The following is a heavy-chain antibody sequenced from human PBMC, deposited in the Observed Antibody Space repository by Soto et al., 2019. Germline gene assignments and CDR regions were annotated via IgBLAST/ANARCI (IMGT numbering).Heavy chain of an antibody. CDR3: ARRSSSWYFDY. CDR1: GFTFSSYA. Sequence: EVQLLESGGGLVQPGGSLRLSCAASGFTFSSYAMNWVRQAPGKGLEWVSVISGSDGSTYYPDSVKGRFTISRDNSKNTMNLQMNSLRAEDTAVYYCARRSSSWYFDYWGQGTLVTVSS. J-gene: IGHJ4*02. CDR2: ISGSDGST. D-gene: IGHD6-13*01. V-gene: IGHV3-23*01.